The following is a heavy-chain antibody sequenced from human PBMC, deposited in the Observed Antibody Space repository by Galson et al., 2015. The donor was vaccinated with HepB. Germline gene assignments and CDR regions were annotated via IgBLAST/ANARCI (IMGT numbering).Heavy chain of an antibody. CDR2: ISGSGGST. CDR3: AKDKMDSSGWYYYMDV. D-gene: IGHD6-19*01. V-gene: IGHV3-23*01. J-gene: IGHJ6*03. Sequence: SLRLSCAASGFTFSSYAMSWVRQAPGKGLEWVSAISGSGGSTYYADSVKGRFTISGDNSKNTLFLQMDSLRAEDTAVYYCAKDKMDSSGWYYYMDVWGKGTTVTVSS. CDR1: GFTFSSYA.